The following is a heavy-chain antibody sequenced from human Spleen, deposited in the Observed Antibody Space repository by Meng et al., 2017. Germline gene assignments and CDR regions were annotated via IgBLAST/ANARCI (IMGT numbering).Heavy chain of an antibody. CDR1: GFTFSSYW. V-gene: IGHV3-74*01. CDR3: ARDHTVTFSYVSGYPEAPDY. CDR2: INSDGSST. D-gene: IGHD3-10*01. Sequence: GESLKISCAASGFTFSSYWMHWVRQAPGKGLVWVSRINSDGSSTSYADSVKGRFTISRDNSKNTLYLQMNSLRAEDTAVFYCARDHTVTFSYVSGYPEAPDYWGQGKRVTVSS. J-gene: IGHJ4*02.